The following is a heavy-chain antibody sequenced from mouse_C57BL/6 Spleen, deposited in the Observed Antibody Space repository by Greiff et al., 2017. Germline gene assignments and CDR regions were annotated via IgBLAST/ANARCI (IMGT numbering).Heavy chain of an antibody. V-gene: IGHV1-59*01. CDR2: IDPSDSYT. CDR1: GYTFTSYW. Sequence: QVQLQQSGAELVRPGTSVKLSCKASGYTFTSYWMHWVKQRPGQGLEWIGVIDPSDSYTNYNQKFKGKATLTVDTSASTAYMQLSSLTSEDSAVYYCARDYGSYWGQGTSVTVSS. CDR3: ARDYGSY. D-gene: IGHD2-1*01. J-gene: IGHJ4*01.